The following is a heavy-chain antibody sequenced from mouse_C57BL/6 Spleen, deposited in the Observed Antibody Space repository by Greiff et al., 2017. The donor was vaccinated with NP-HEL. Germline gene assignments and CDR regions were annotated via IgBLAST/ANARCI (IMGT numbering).Heavy chain of an antibody. V-gene: IGHV1-82*01. CDR2: IYPGDGDT. CDR1: GYAFSSSW. Sequence: VQLQQSGPELVKPGASVKISCKASGYAFSSSWMNWVKQRPGKGLEWIGRIYPGDGDTNYNGKFKGKATLTADKSSSTAYMQLSSLTSEDSAVYFCARGGGYDEYFDVWGTGTTVTVSS. D-gene: IGHD2-2*01. J-gene: IGHJ1*03. CDR3: ARGGGYDEYFDV.